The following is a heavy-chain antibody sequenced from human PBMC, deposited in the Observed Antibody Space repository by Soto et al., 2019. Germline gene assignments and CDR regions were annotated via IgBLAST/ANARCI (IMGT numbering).Heavy chain of an antibody. CDR1: GGTFSSYA. V-gene: IGHV1-69*13. D-gene: IGHD3-9*01. J-gene: IGHJ4*02. CDR3: ARDLEYFDWRGSFDY. Sequence: RASVKVSCKASGGTFSSYAISWVRQAPGQGLEWMGGIIPIFGTANYAQKFQGRVTITADESTSTAYMELSSLRSEDTAVYYCARDLEYFDWRGSFDYWGQGTLVTVSS. CDR2: IIPIFGTA.